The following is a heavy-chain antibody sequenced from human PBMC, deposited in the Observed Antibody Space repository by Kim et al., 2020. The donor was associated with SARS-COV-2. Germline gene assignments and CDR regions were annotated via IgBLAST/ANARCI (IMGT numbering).Heavy chain of an antibody. V-gene: IGHV4-39*07. J-gene: IGHJ4*02. Sequence: SETLSLTCTVSGGSISSSSYYWGWIRQPPGKGLEWIGSIYYSGSTYYNPSLKSRVTISVDTSKNQFSLKLSSVTAADTAVYYCARPATGPQDFDYWGQGTLVTVSS. CDR2: IYYSGST. CDR1: GGSISSSSYY. CDR3: ARPATGPQDFDY. D-gene: IGHD4-4*01.